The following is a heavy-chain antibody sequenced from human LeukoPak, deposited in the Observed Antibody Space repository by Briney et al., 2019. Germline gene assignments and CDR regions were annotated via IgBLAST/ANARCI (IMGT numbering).Heavy chain of an antibody. CDR1: GGSISSGSYY. CDR3: ARDGSYYDSSDY. CDR2: IYTSGST. V-gene: IGHV4-61*02. Sequence: SETLSLTCTVSGGSISSGSYYWSWIRQPAGKGLEWIGRIYTSGSTNYSPSLKSRVTISVDTSKNQFSLKLSSVTAADTAVYYCARDGSYYDSSDYWGQGTLVTVSS. D-gene: IGHD3-22*01. J-gene: IGHJ4*02.